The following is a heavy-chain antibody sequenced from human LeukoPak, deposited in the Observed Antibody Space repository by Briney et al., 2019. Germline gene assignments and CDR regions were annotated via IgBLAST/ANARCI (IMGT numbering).Heavy chain of an antibody. D-gene: IGHD3-10*01. Sequence: GESLKISCKGSGYSFTSYWIGWVRQMPGKGLEWMGIIYPGDSDTRYSPSFQGQVTISADKSISTAYLQWSSLKASDTAMYYCARPHYRDSTRGSYYFDYWGQGTLVTVSS. CDR3: ARPHYRDSTRGSYYFDY. J-gene: IGHJ4*02. CDR1: GYSFTSYW. V-gene: IGHV5-51*01. CDR2: IYPGDSDT.